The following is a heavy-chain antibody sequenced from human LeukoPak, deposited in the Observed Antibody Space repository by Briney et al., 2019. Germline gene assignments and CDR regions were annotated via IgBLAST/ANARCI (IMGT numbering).Heavy chain of an antibody. D-gene: IGHD3-9*01. Sequence: GGSLRLSCAASGFTFSSYSMNWVRQAPGKGLEWVSSISSSSSYIYYADSVKGRFTISRDNAKNSLYLQMNSLRAEDTAVYYCARASNPLRYFDHNLDYWGQGTLVTVSS. J-gene: IGHJ4*02. CDR3: ARASNPLRYFDHNLDY. CDR2: ISSSSSYI. V-gene: IGHV3-21*01. CDR1: GFTFSSYS.